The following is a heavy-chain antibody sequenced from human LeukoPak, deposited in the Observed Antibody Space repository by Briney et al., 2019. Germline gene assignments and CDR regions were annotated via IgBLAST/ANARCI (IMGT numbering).Heavy chain of an antibody. CDR1: GFTLSSYG. Sequence: GGSLRLSCAASGFTLSSYGMHWVRQAPSKGLEWVAVISYDGSNKYYADSVKGRFTISRDNSKNTLYLQMNSLRAEDTAVYYCANVITVTEDAFDIWGQGTMVTVSS. J-gene: IGHJ3*02. CDR3: ANVITVTEDAFDI. D-gene: IGHD4-17*01. V-gene: IGHV3-30*18. CDR2: ISYDGSNK.